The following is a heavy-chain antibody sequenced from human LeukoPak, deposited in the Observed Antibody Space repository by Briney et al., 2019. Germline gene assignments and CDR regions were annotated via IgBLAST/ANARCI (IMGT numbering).Heavy chain of an antibody. V-gene: IGHV3-53*01. CDR3: ARDPFYAFDI. D-gene: IGHD3-3*01. J-gene: IGHJ3*02. CDR2: IYSGGST. Sequence: GESLKISCAASGFTVSSNYMSWVRQAPGKGLEWVSLIYSGGSTNYADSVKGRFTISSDNSKNTLYLQMNSLRAEDTAVYYCARDPFYAFDIWGQGTMVIV. CDR1: GFTVSSNY.